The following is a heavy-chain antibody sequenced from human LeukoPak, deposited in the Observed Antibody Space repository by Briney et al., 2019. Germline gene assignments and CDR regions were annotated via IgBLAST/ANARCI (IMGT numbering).Heavy chain of an antibody. Sequence: SETLSLTCSVSGASVTSWVRQRPGKGLEWIGYISYNERVDYGPTLQSRVTISLDTSKNQFSLKVTSVTAADTGVYYCARGYRYDDICPVFPSWGPGTLVTVSS. D-gene: IGHD3-16*02. CDR3: ARGYRYDDICPVFPS. J-gene: IGHJ5*02. CDR2: ISYNERV. CDR1: GASVTS. V-gene: IGHV4-59*02.